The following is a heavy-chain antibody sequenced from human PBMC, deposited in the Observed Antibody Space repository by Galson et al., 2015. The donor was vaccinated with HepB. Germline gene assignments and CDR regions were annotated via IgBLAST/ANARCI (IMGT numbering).Heavy chain of an antibody. CDR1: GFTFGSYA. CDR2: ISGGGGTT. CDR3: AKCSGVGPTTSFDY. D-gene: IGHD1-26*01. Sequence: SLRLSCAASGFTFGSYAMSWVRQAPGKGLEWVSTISGGGGTTYYADSMKGRFTISRDKSKNTLYLQMNSLRAEDTAVYYCAKCSGVGPTTSFDYWGQGTLVTVSS. V-gene: IGHV3-23*01. J-gene: IGHJ4*02.